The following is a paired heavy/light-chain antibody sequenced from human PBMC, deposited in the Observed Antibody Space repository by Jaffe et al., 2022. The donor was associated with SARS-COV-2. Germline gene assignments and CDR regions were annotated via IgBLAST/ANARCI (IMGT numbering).Heavy chain of an antibody. CDR3: ATIKLNEYSSGGHIPPPLYYFDF. J-gene: IGHJ4*02. D-gene: IGHD6-19*01. CDR2: IYYIGST. V-gene: IGHV4-31*03. CDR1: GASISSGGYY. Sequence: QVQLQESGPGLVKPSQTLSLTCTVSGASISSGGYYWSWVRQHPGKGLDWIGHIYYIGSTYYNPSLQSRLSISVDTSKNQFSLKLSSVTAADTAVYYCATIKLNEYSSGGHIPPPLYYFDFWGQGTLVSVSS.
Light chain of an antibody. Sequence: EIVLTQSPGTLSLSPGERATLSCRASQSVSSSHLAWYQQKAGQAPRLLIYGASNRATGIPDRFSGSGSETDFTVTISRLEPEDFAVYYCQAYDSSPTFGQGTKVEIK. CDR3: QAYDSSPT. CDR2: GAS. J-gene: IGKJ1*01. V-gene: IGKV3-20*01. CDR1: QSVSSSH.